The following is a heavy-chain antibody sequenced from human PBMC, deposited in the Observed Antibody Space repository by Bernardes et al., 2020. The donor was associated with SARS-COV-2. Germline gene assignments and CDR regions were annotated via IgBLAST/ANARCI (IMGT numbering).Heavy chain of an antibody. CDR2: INPSGGST. D-gene: IGHD2-21*01. CDR1: GYTFTSYY. V-gene: IGHV1-46*01. CDR3: ARQIDSWHIVVVVSVPRGEPFYFES. Sequence: ASVKVSCKSSGYTFTSYYMHWVRQAPGQGLEWMGVINPSGGSTTYAQKFQGRVTMTRDTSTSTVYMELSSLRSEDTAVYYCARQIDSWHIVVVVSVPRGEPFYFESWGQGAQVTVSS. J-gene: IGHJ4*02.